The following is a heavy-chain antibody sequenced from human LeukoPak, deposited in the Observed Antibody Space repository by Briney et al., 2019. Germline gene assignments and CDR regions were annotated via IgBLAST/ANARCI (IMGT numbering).Heavy chain of an antibody. CDR3: ARDLRSLYYYGMDV. CDR1: GYTFTGYY. J-gene: IGHJ6*02. CDR2: INPNNGGT. D-gene: IGHD4-17*01. V-gene: IGHV1-2*02. Sequence: ASVKVSCKASGYTFTGYYIHWVRQAPGQGLEWMGWINPNNGGTSYAQKFQGRVTMTRDTSISTAYMELSRLRSDDTAVYYCARDLRSLYYYGMDVWGQGTTVTVSS.